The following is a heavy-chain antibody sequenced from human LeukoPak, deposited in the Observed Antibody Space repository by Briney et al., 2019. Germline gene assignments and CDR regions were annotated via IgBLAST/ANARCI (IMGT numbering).Heavy chain of an antibody. V-gene: IGHV4-59*01. CDR2: IYYSGTT. D-gene: IGHD2-21*01. CDR3: ARDGDCVSSYFQH. Sequence: SETLSLTCTVSGGSISSYYWGWIRQPPGKGLEWIGYIYYSGTTNYNPSLKSRVTISVDTSKNQFSLKLSAVTAADTAVYYCARDGDCVSSYFQHWGQGTLVTVSS. J-gene: IGHJ1*01. CDR1: GGSISSYY.